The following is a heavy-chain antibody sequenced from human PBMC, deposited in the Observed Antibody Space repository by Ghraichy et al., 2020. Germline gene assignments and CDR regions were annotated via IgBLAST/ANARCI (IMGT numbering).Heavy chain of an antibody. J-gene: IGHJ6*02. D-gene: IGHD7-27*01. V-gene: IGHV1-69*02. Sequence: SVKVSCKASGGTFSSYTISWVRQAPGQGLEWMGRIIPILGIANYAQKFQGRVTITADKSTSTAYMELSSLRSEDTAVYYCARGTLNWGSGVWGQGTSVTVSS. CDR2: IIPILGIA. CDR1: GGTFSSYT. CDR3: ARGTLNWGSGV.